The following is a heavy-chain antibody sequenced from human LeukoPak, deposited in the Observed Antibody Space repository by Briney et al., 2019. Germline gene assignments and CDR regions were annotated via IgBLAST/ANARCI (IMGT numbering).Heavy chain of an antibody. CDR3: ARVVRWYSSSWPPVSFDRDYYYYMDV. CDR1: GGTFSSYA. Sequence: SVKVSCKASGGTFSSYAISWVRQAPGQGLEWMGGIIPIFGTANYAQKFQGRVTITADKSTSTAYMELSSLRSEDTAVYYCARVVRWYSSSWPPVSFDRDYYYYMDVWGKGTTVTVSS. V-gene: IGHV1-69*06. CDR2: IIPIFGTA. J-gene: IGHJ6*03. D-gene: IGHD6-13*01.